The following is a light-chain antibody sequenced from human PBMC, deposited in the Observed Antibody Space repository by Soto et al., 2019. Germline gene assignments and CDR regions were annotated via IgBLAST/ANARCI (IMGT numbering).Light chain of an antibody. J-gene: IGLJ1*01. CDR1: SSNIGSTT. Sequence: QSALTQPPSASGTPGQRVTISCSGSSSNIGSTTVSWFQLLPGTAPKLLISTNDQRPSGVPDRFSGSKSGTSASLAISGLQSEDDADYYCAAWDDSLNGFVFGTGTKVTV. V-gene: IGLV1-44*01. CDR3: AAWDDSLNGFV. CDR2: TND.